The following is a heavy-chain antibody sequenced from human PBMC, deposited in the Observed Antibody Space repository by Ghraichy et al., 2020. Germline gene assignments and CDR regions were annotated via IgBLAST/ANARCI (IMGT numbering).Heavy chain of an antibody. CDR1: GFTFSSHN. D-gene: IGHD2-21*01. V-gene: IGHV3-48*01. CDR3: ARDGGDPGPHIDY. J-gene: IGHJ4*02. CDR2: ISRSSSTI. Sequence: GGSLRLSCAASGFTFSSHNMNWVRQAPGKGLEWVSYISRSSSTIFYADSVKGRFTISRDNAKNSLYLQMNSLRTDDTAVYYCARDGGDPGPHIDYWGQGALVSVSP.